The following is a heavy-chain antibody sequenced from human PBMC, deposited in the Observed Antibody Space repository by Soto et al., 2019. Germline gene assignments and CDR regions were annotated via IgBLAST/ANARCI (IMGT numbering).Heavy chain of an antibody. CDR1: GFTFDDYA. D-gene: IGHD2-15*01. Sequence: GGSLRLSCAASGFTFDDYAMHWVRQAPGKGLEWVSGISWNSGSIGYADSVKGRFTISRDNAKNSLYLQMNSLRAEDTALYYCAKDLDIVVVVAATRGAFDIWGQGTMVTVSS. J-gene: IGHJ3*02. CDR2: ISWNSGSI. V-gene: IGHV3-9*01. CDR3: AKDLDIVVVVAATRGAFDI.